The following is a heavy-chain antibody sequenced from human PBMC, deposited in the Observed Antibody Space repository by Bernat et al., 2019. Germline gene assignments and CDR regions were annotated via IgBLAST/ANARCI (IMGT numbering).Heavy chain of an antibody. D-gene: IGHD3-10*01. J-gene: IGHJ4*02. CDR3: AQDFTS. V-gene: IGHV3-30*01. CDR1: GFIFSAYE. Sequence: QVQLVESGGGVVQPGRSLRLSCAASGFIFSAYEIHWVRQAPGKGLEWVTLVTKDGSNKYYADSVKGRFTISRDNSKNTVDLEMDSLRTEDTAVYYCAQDFTSWGQGTLVSVSS. CDR2: VTKDGSNK.